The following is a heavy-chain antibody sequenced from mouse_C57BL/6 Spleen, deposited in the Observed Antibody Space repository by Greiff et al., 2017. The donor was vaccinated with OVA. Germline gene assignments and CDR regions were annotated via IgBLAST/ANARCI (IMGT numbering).Heavy chain of an antibody. Sequence: EVHLVESGGGLVKPGGSLKLSCAASGFTFSDYGMHWVRQAPEKGLEWVAYISSGSSTIYYADTVKGRFTISRDNAKNTLFLQMTSLRSEDTAMYYCASMSIDYDGFDYWGQGTTLTVSS. V-gene: IGHV5-17*01. D-gene: IGHD2-4*01. CDR1: GFTFSDYG. J-gene: IGHJ2*01. CDR3: ASMSIDYDGFDY. CDR2: ISSGSSTI.